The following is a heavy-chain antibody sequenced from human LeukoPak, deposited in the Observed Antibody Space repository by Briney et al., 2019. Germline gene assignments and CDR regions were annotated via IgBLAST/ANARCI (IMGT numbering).Heavy chain of an antibody. J-gene: IGHJ4*02. CDR1: GFTFGTYG. Sequence: AGGSLRLSCEASGFTFGTYGMTGVRQAPGKGLEWVSGITGSSTWTYYADSVRGRFTISRGNSKNTLYLQMNSLIAEDTAVYFCAKDYYDSSGYYLGKPYWGQGTLVTVSS. CDR2: ITGSSTWT. D-gene: IGHD3-22*01. V-gene: IGHV3-23*01. CDR3: AKDYYDSSGYYLGKPY.